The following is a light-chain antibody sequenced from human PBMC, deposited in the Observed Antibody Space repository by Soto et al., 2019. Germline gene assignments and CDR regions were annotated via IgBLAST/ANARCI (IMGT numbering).Light chain of an antibody. CDR2: GAS. CDR1: QSVGSN. V-gene: IGKV3-15*01. Sequence: EIVMTQSPATLSVSPGERATLSCRASQSVGSNLAWYQQKPGQAPRLLIYGASTRATGIPARFSGSGSGIEFTLTISSLQSEDFAVYYCQQYNNWPYTFGQGTKLEIK. CDR3: QQYNNWPYT. J-gene: IGKJ2*01.